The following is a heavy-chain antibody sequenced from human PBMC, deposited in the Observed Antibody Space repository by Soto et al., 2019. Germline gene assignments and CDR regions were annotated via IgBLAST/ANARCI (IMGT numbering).Heavy chain of an antibody. CDR3: AREVTIFGVANYWYFDL. V-gene: IGHV1-69*01. D-gene: IGHD3-3*01. Sequence: QVQLVQSGAEVKKPGSSVKVSCKASGGTFSSYAISWVRQAPGQGLEWMGGIIPIFGTANYAQKFQGRVTITADESTSTAYMELSSLSSEDTAVYYCAREVTIFGVANYWYFDLWGRGTLVTVSS. CDR1: GGTFSSYA. CDR2: IIPIFGTA. J-gene: IGHJ2*01.